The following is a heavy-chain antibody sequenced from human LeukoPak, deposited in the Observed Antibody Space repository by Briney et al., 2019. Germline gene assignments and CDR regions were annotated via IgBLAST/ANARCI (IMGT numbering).Heavy chain of an antibody. CDR1: GFTFSSYA. CDR3: AKGVYFDY. V-gene: IGHV3-23*01. Sequence: GGSLRLSCAASGFTFSSYAMGWVRQAPGKGLEWVSALIDSPINTYYADSVKGRFTISRDNSKNTLYLQMNSLRAEDAAMYYCAKGVYFDYWGQGTLVTVSS. CDR2: LIDSPINT. J-gene: IGHJ4*02.